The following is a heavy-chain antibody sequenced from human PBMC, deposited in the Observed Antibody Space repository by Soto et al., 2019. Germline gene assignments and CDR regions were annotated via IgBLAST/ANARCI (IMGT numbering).Heavy chain of an antibody. J-gene: IGHJ4*02. V-gene: IGHV2-70*13. D-gene: IGHD2-15*01. CDR2: IDWADDK. Sequence: ESCPTLVNPTETLTLTCTFSGFSLNTGGICVSWIRQPPGKALEWLGLIDWADDKDYRTSLKTRLTISKDSSKNQVVLTMTNMDPVDTATYYCARSLSVAASSGSDFWGQGILVTVSS. CDR1: GFSLNTGGIC. CDR3: ARSLSVAASSGSDF.